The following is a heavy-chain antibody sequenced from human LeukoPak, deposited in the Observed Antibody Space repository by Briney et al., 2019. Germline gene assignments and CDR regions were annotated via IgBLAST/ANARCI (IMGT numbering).Heavy chain of an antibody. CDR1: GGSISSYY. CDR2: IYYSGST. V-gene: IGHV4-59*01. CDR3: ARDGDPVYYAILTGYYIGAFDI. D-gene: IGHD3-9*01. J-gene: IGHJ3*02. Sequence: SETLSLTCTVSGGSISSYYWSWIRQPPGKGLEWIGYIYYSGSTNYNPTLKSRVTISVDTSKNQFSLKLSSVTAADTAVYYCARDGDPVYYAILTGYYIGAFDIWGQGTMVTVSS.